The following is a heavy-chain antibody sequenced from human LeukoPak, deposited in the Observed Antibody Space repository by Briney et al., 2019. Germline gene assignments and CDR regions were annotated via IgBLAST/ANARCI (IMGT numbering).Heavy chain of an antibody. CDR2: IISDSSAM. CDR3: ARAPLVRGVIPPFDY. Sequence: GGSLLLSCAASGFTFSSYSMNWVRQAPGKGLEWVSFIISDSSAMYYADSVKGRFTISRDNAENSLYLQMNSLRDEDTAVYYCARAPLVRGVIPPFDYWGQGALVRGSS. D-gene: IGHD3-10*01. V-gene: IGHV3-48*02. CDR1: GFTFSSYS. J-gene: IGHJ4*02.